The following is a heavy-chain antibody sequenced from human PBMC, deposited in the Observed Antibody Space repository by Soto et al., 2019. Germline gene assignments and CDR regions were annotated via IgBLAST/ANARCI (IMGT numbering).Heavy chain of an antibody. Sequence: QVQLVQSGAEVKKPGSSVKVSCKASGATLDTFINFGVTWVRRAPGQGLEWMGGIIPVFGTAHHAQNFQGRLTISADESTTNSFIEMISLRSEDTAVYYWARVAATKILMLMYDALVIWGQGTMVTVSS. CDR3: ARVAATKILMLMYDALVI. CDR1: GATLDTFINFG. CDR2: IIPVFGTA. D-gene: IGHD3-16*01. V-gene: IGHV1-69*12. J-gene: IGHJ3*02.